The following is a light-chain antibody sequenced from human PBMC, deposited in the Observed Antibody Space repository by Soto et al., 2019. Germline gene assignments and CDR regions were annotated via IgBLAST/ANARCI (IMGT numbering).Light chain of an antibody. CDR3: QQDGSSPIFT. Sequence: EIVLTQSPGTLSLSPGERATLSCRASQSVSSSYLAWYQQKPGQAPRLLIYGASGRATGIPDRFSGSGSGTDFTLTISRLEPEDFAGYYCQQDGSSPIFTFGPGTKVDIK. CDR2: GAS. V-gene: IGKV3-20*01. CDR1: QSVSSSY. J-gene: IGKJ3*01.